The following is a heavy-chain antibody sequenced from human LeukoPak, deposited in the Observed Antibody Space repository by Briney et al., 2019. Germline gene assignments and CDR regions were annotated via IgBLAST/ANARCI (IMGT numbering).Heavy chain of an antibody. CDR2: INPNSGGT. D-gene: IGHD3-10*01. Sequence: ASVKVSCKASGYTFTGYYMHWVRQAPGQGLEWMGWINPNSGGTNYAQKFQGRVTMTRDTSISTAYMELSRLRSDDTAVYYCARGPPRGSGWFDRWGQGTLVTVSS. V-gene: IGHV1-2*02. J-gene: IGHJ5*02. CDR3: ARGPPRGSGWFDR. CDR1: GYTFTGYY.